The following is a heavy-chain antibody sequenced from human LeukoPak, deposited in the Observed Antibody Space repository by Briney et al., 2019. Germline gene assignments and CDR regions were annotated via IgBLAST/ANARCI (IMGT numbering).Heavy chain of an antibody. Sequence: GGSLRLSCAASGFTFSSYGMHWVRQAPGKGLEWVAVISYDGSNKYYADSVKGRFTISRDNSKNTLYLQMNSLRAEDTAVYYCASPYHSSGFAWGQGTLVTVSS. J-gene: IGHJ4*02. D-gene: IGHD6-19*01. CDR2: ISYDGSNK. CDR3: ASPYHSSGFA. V-gene: IGHV3-30*12. CDR1: GFTFSSYG.